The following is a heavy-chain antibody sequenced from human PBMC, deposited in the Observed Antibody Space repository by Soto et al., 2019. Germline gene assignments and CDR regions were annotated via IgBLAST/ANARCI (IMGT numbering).Heavy chain of an antibody. Sequence: QEQLVESGGGVVQPGRSLRLSCTASGFTFRSHAMHWVRQAPGKGLEWVAVISYDGRNNYYADSVKGRFTISRDNSKNTLYLQVNSLTTEDTAVYYCARDRAGDILAISPAATPYFDSWGQGTLVTVSS. J-gene: IGHJ4*02. CDR3: ARDRAGDILAISPAATPYFDS. D-gene: IGHD2-15*01. V-gene: IGHV3-30*01. CDR1: GFTFRSHA. CDR2: ISYDGRNN.